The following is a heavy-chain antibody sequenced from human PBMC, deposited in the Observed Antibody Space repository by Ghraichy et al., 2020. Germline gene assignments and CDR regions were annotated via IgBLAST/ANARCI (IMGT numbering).Heavy chain of an antibody. V-gene: IGHV4-59*01. Sequence: GSLSLTCSVSGGSINDYYWSWIRQPPGKGLEWIGYLYYSGTTNYNPSLKSRVTISVDTSKNQFSLKLSSLTAADTAVYFCARERQYQLLKIRGGLDVWGQGTTVIVSS. CDR1: GGSINDYY. J-gene: IGHJ6*02. CDR2: LYYSGTT. CDR3: ARERQYQLLKIRGGLDV. D-gene: IGHD2-2*01.